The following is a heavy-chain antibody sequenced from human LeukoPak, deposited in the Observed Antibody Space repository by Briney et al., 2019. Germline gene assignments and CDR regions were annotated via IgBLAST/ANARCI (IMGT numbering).Heavy chain of an antibody. J-gene: IGHJ4*02. D-gene: IGHD2-2*01. Sequence: GASVKVSCKASVYKFTDYYVHWVRQAPGQGLEWMGWINPNNGGANYAQKFHGRVTMTRDTSITTAYMELNRLTSDDTAVYYCARELGFCTSTSCPLYHYWGQGTLVTVSS. V-gene: IGHV1-2*02. CDR1: VYKFTDYY. CDR3: ARELGFCTSTSCPLYHY. CDR2: INPNNGGA.